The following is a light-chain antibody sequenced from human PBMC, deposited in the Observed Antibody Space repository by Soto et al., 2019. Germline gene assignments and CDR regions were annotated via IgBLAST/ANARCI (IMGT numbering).Light chain of an antibody. CDR2: GAS. J-gene: IGKJ1*01. CDR3: QQYNIWPQT. V-gene: IGKV3-15*01. CDR1: QSVSSSY. Sequence: EIVLTHSPGTLSLSPWEIATLSCRASQSVSSSYLAWYQQKPGQAPRLLIYGASTRATGIPARFSGSGSGTEFTLTISSLQSEDFAVYFCQQYNIWPQTFGQGTKVDIK.